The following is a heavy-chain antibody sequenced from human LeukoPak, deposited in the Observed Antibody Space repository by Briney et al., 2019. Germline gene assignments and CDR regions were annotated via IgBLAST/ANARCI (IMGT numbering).Heavy chain of an antibody. D-gene: IGHD6-19*01. Sequence: GGSLRLSCAASGFTFSSYEMNWVRQAPGKGLEWVSYISSSGSTIYYADSVKGRFTISRDNAKNSLYLQMNSLRAEDTAVYYCARDASPSPVAGTNYFDHWGQGTLVTVSS. CDR3: ARDASPSPVAGTNYFDH. CDR1: GFTFSSYE. V-gene: IGHV3-48*03. J-gene: IGHJ4*02. CDR2: ISSSGSTI.